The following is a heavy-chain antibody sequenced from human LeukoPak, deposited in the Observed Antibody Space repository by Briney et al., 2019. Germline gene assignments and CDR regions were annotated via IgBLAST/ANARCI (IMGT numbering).Heavy chain of an antibody. Sequence: GGSLRLSCAASGFTFSSYGMHWVRQAPGKGLEWVAFIRYDGSNKYYADSVKGRFTISRDNSKNTLYLQMNSLRAEDTAVYYCAKDYYDSSGYRIYYYYYYMDVWGKGTTVTISS. CDR2: IRYDGSNK. J-gene: IGHJ6*03. CDR3: AKDYYDSSGYRIYYYYYYMDV. D-gene: IGHD3-22*01. CDR1: GFTFSSYG. V-gene: IGHV3-30*02.